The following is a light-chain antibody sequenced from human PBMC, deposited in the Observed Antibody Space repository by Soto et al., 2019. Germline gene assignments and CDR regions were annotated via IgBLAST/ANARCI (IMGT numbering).Light chain of an antibody. Sequence: QSALTQPASVSGSPGQSITISCTGTSSDVGDYNYVSWYQHHPGKAPKLMIYDVTNRPSGVSNRFSGSKSGNTASLTISGLQAEDEADYYCSSYTSTSTRVFGGGTQLTVL. J-gene: IGLJ2*01. V-gene: IGLV2-14*03. CDR2: DVT. CDR3: SSYTSTSTRV. CDR1: SSDVGDYNY.